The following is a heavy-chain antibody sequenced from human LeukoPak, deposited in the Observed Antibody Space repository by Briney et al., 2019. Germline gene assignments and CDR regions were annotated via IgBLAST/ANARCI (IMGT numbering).Heavy chain of an antibody. CDR3: ARGARPVDY. V-gene: IGHV4-34*01. CDR1: GGSFSGYY. CDR2: INHSGST. J-gene: IGHJ4*02. Sequence: PSETLSLTCAVHGGSFSGYYWSWIRQPPGKGLEWIGEINHSGSTNYNPSLKSRVTISVDTSKNQFSLKLSSVTAADTAVYYCARGARPVDYWGQGTLVTVSS. D-gene: IGHD6-25*01.